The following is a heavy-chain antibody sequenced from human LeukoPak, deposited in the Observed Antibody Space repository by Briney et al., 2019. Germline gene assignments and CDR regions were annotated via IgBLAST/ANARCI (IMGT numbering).Heavy chain of an antibody. CDR1: GFTFSSYS. Sequence: GGSLRLSCAASGFTFSSYSMNWVRQAPGKGLEWVSSISSSSSHIYYADSVKGRFTISRDNAKNSLYLQMNSLRAEDTAVYYCARAPYDSSGYYYDWGQGTLVTVSS. CDR3: ARAPYDSSGYYYD. J-gene: IGHJ4*02. D-gene: IGHD3-22*01. CDR2: ISSSSSHI. V-gene: IGHV3-21*01.